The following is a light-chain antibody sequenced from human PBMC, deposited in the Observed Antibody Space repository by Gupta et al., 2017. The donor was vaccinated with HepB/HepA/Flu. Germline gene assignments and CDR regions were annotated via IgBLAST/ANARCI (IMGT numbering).Light chain of an antibody. Sequence: DIQMTQSPSSVSASVGDRVKITCRASQGVYTWLAWYQQKPGKAPTLLIYAASTLQSGVPSRFSGSGSGTDFTLTISSLQPEDFATYYCQQANSFPHTFGGGTKVEMK. J-gene: IGKJ4*01. CDR1: QGVYTW. V-gene: IGKV1-12*01. CDR2: AAS. CDR3: QQANSFPHT.